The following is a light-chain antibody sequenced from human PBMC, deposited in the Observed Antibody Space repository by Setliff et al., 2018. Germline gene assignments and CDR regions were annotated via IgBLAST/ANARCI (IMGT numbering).Light chain of an antibody. V-gene: IGLV3-21*02. J-gene: IGLJ1*01. CDR2: DDS. CDR3: QVWGSGTDRHYV. CDR1: NIEDRS. Sequence: SYELGQPRSVSVAPGQAAKITCEGDNIEDRSVHWYQQKPGQAPVLVVYDDSDRPSGIPERFSGSNSGNTATLTIGRVEAGDEADYYCQVWGSGTDRHYVFGTGTKVTVL.